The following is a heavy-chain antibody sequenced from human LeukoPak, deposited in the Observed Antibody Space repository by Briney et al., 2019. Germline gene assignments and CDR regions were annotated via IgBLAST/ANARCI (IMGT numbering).Heavy chain of an antibody. D-gene: IGHD3-22*01. CDR1: GFTFSSYA. CDR2: IYSNGNT. J-gene: IGHJ4*02. V-gene: IGHV3-66*04. CDR3: ARHSGYYSPFDY. Sequence: GGSLRLSCAASGFTFSSYAMSWVRQAPGKGLEWVSVIYSNGNTYYADSVKGRFTISRDNSKNTLYLQMNSLRAEDTAVYYCARHSGYYSPFDYWGQGTLVTVSS.